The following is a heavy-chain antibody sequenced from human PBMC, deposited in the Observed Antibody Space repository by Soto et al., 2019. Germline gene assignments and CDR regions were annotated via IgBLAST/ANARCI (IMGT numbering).Heavy chain of an antibody. CDR1: GYTFSTST. V-gene: IGHV1-18*04. Sequence: LVQSGAEAKKLGTSVKGSCKASGYTFSTSTNSWVRQAPGQGLEWLGWIKAYSGNTNYAPKLQGRATMTTDTSTSTAYLELRSLTNVDTAMYYCAIANYGDDDYWGQGTLVTVSS. J-gene: IGHJ4*02. D-gene: IGHD4-17*01. CDR2: IKAYSGNT. CDR3: AIANYGDDDY.